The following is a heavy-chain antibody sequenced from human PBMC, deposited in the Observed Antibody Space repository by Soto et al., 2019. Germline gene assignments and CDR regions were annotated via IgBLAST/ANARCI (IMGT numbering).Heavy chain of an antibody. V-gene: IGHV3-73*01. D-gene: IGHD3-9*01. J-gene: IGHJ4*02. CDR3: SRDDSDWFFN. Sequence: GGSLRLSCAASGFTFSGSAMHWVRQASGKGLEWVGRIRSKANSYATAYAASVKGRFTISRDDSKKTAYLQMNSLESEDTAVYYCSRDDSDWFFNWGRGTLVTVSS. CDR1: GFTFSGSA. CDR2: IRSKANSYAT.